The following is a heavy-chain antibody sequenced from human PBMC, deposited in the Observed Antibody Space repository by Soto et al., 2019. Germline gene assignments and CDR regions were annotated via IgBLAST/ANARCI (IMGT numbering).Heavy chain of an antibody. CDR1: GFTFSSYW. CDR3: ARVDGSRRVYYGMAV. CDR2: IKEDGSEK. Sequence: PGGSLGLSCAASGFTFSSYWMSWVRQAPGKGLEWVANIKEDGSEKYYVDSVKGRFTISRDNAQNSLFLQMNSLRAEDKAVYCCARVDGSRRVYYGMAVWGQGTTATGPS. J-gene: IGHJ6*02. V-gene: IGHV3-7*01. D-gene: IGHD6-13*01.